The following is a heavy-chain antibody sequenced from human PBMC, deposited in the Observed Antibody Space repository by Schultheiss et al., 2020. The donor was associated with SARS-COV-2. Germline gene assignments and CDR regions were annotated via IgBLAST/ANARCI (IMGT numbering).Heavy chain of an antibody. CDR3: ASRSSLAYYYYMDV. CDR1: GGSVSSGSYY. D-gene: IGHD6-13*01. CDR2: IYYSGST. V-gene: IGHV4-61*01. J-gene: IGHJ6*03. Sequence: SETLSLTCTVSGGSVSSGSYYWSWIRQPPGKGLEWIGYIYYSGSTNYNPSLKSRVTISVDTSKNQFSLKLSSVTAADTAVYYCASRSSLAYYYYMDVWGKGTTVTVSS.